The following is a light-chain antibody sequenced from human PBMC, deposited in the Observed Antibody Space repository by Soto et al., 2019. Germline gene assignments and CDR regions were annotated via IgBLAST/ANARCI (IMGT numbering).Light chain of an antibody. CDR2: SNN. CDR1: SSNIGSNT. J-gene: IGLJ1*01. CDR3: AAWDDSLNGYV. Sequence: QSVLTQPPSASGTPGQKFTISCSGSSSNIGSNTVNWYQQLPGTAPKLLIFSNNQRPSGVPDRFSGSKSGTSASLAISGLQSEDEADYYCAAWDDSLNGYVFATGPKVNVL. V-gene: IGLV1-44*01.